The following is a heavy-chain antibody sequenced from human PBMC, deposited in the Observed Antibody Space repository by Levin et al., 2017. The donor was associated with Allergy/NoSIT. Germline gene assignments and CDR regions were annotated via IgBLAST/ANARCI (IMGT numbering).Heavy chain of an antibody. V-gene: IGHV3-23*01. CDR2: ISGSGGST. CDR1: GFTFSSYA. Sequence: GESLKISCAASGFTFSSYAMSWVRQAPGKGLEWVSAISGSGGSTYYADSVKGRFTISRDNSKNTLYLQMNSLRAEDTAVYYCAKMVATEIFDYWGQGTLVTVSS. J-gene: IGHJ4*02. D-gene: IGHD5-12*01. CDR3: AKMVATEIFDY.